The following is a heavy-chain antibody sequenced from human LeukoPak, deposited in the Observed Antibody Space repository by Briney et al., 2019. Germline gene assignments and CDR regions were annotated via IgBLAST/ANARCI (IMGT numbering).Heavy chain of an antibody. J-gene: IGHJ3*02. Sequence: PGESLKISCKGSGYSFTTYWIAWVRQMPGKGLEWMGIIHPGDSDTRYSPSIQGQVTISADRSISTAYLQWNSLKASDTAMYYCARADRYAFDIWGQGTMVTVSS. CDR2: IHPGDSDT. CDR3: ARADRYAFDI. CDR1: GYSFTTYW. V-gene: IGHV5-51*01.